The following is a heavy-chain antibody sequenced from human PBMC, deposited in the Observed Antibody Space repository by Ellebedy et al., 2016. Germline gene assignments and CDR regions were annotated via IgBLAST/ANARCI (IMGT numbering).Heavy chain of an antibody. CDR1: GYTFTSYY. J-gene: IGHJ3*02. D-gene: IGHD2-8*01. V-gene: IGHV1-2*02. CDR2: INPNSGGT. Sequence: ASVKVSXKASGYTFTSYYMHWVRQAPGQGLEWMGWINPNSGGTNYAQKFQGRVTMTRDTSISTAYMELSRLRSDDTAVYYCASIPIVLMAHPMEDAFDIWGQGTMVTVSS. CDR3: ASIPIVLMAHPMEDAFDI.